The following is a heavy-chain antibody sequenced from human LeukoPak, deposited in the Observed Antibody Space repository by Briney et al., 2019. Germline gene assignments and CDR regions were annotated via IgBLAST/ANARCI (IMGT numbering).Heavy chain of an antibody. V-gene: IGHV1-18*01. D-gene: IGHD6-13*01. Sequence: ASVKVSCKASGGTFSSYAISWVRQAPGQGLEWMGWISAYNGNTNYAQKLQGRVTMTTDTSTSTAYMELRSLRSDDTAVYYCARGVAAAGILGYFDYWGQGTLVTVSS. J-gene: IGHJ4*02. CDR2: ISAYNGNT. CDR3: ARGVAAAGILGYFDY. CDR1: GGTFSSYA.